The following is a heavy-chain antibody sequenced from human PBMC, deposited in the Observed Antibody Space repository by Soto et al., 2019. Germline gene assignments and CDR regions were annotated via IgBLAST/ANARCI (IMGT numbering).Heavy chain of an antibody. V-gene: IGHV5-10-1*01. Sequence: GESLKISCKGSGYSFTSYWISWVRQMPGKGLEWMGRIDPSDSYTNYSPSFQGHVTISADKSISTAYLQWSSLKASDTAMYYCARLIGDILTGYTYYGMDVWGQGTTATVSS. CDR2: IDPSDSYT. CDR1: GYSFTSYW. J-gene: IGHJ6*02. D-gene: IGHD3-9*01. CDR3: ARLIGDILTGYTYYGMDV.